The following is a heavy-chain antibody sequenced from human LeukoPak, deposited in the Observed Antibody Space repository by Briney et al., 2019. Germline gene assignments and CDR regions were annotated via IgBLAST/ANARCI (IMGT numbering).Heavy chain of an antibody. CDR1: GFTFSSYA. CDR3: AKANPEVGCTPFDY. CDR2: ISGSGGST. V-gene: IGHV3-23*01. Sequence: GGSLRLSCAASGFTFSSYAMSWVRQAPGKGLEWVSAISGSGGSTYYADSVKGQFTFSRDNSKNTLYLQMNSLRAEDTAVYYCAKANPEVGCTPFDYWGQGTLVTVSS. D-gene: IGHD1-26*01. J-gene: IGHJ4*02.